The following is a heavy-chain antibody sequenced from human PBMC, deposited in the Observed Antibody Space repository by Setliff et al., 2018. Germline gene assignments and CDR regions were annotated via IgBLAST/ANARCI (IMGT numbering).Heavy chain of an antibody. CDR3: MSGHASGSRGY. Sequence: PGGSLRLSCAVSGLRFSDAWVSWVRQAPGKGLEWVSYIANSGSPIYYADSVKGRFTISRDNAKNSVYLQMNSLRVEDTAVYYCMSGHASGSRGYWGQGTLVTVSS. V-gene: IGHV3-11*04. J-gene: IGHJ4*02. CDR1: GLRFSDAW. CDR2: IANSGSPI. D-gene: IGHD1-26*01.